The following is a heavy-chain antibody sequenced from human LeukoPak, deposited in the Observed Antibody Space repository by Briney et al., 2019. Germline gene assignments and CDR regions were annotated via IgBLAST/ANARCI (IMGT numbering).Heavy chain of an antibody. J-gene: IGHJ4*02. D-gene: IGHD6-13*01. CDR3: ARDSSSSWFSSFDY. V-gene: IGHV6-1*01. CDR1: GDSVSSNSTA. Sequence: SQTLSLTCAISGDSVSSNSTAWNWIRQSPSSGLEWLGRTYYRSKWYNDYAVSVKSRITLSPDTSKNQFSLQLNSVPPEDTAVYYCARDSSSSWFSSFDYWGQGTLVTVSS. CDR2: TYYRSKWYN.